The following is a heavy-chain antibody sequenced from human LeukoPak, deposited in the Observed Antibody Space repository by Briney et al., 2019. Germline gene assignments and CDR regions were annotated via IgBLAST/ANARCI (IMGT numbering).Heavy chain of an antibody. J-gene: IGHJ4*02. CDR1: GYSISSGYY. V-gene: IGHV4-38-2*02. CDR2: LYHSGNT. CDR3: ARAPLGYYDSSGYYYRANFYYFDY. D-gene: IGHD3-22*01. Sequence: PSETLSLTCTVSGYSISSGYYWGWIRQSPGKGLEWIGSLYHSGNTYYNPSLKSRVTISVDTSKNQFSLKLSSVTAADTAVYYCARAPLGYYDSSGYYYRANFYYFDYWGQGILVTVSS.